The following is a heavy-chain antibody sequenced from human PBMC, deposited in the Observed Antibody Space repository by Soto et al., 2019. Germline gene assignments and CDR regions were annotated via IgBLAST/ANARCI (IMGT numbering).Heavy chain of an antibody. CDR1: GFTFSSYA. CDR3: AISFHYYGSGSYHRPLDY. J-gene: IGHJ4*02. V-gene: IGHV3-23*01. D-gene: IGHD3-10*01. CDR2: ISGSGGST. Sequence: EVQLLESGGGLVQPGGSLRLSCAASGFTFSSYAMSWVRQAPGKGLEWVSAISGSGGSTYYADSVKGRFTISRDNSKNTLYLQMNSLRAEDTAVYYCAISFHYYGSGSYHRPLDYWGEGPLVTVSS.